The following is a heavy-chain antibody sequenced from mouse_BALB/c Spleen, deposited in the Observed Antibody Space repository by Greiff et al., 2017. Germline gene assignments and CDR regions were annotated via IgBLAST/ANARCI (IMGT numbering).Heavy chain of an antibody. CDR1: GFNIKDYY. V-gene: IGHV14-4*02. CDR2: IDPENGDT. D-gene: IGHD1-1*01. CDR3: NAVAFGNYYGSSYWFAY. Sequence: EVKLMESGAELVRSGASVKLSCTASGFNIKDYYMHWVKQRPEQGLEWIGWIDPENGDTEYAPKFQGKATMTADTSSNTAYLQLSSLTSEDTAVYYCNAVAFGNYYGSSYWFAYWGQGTLVTVSA. J-gene: IGHJ3*01.